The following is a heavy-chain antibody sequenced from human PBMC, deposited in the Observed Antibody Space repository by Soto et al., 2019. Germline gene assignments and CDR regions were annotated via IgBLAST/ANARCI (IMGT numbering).Heavy chain of an antibody. Sequence: PSETLSLACTVSGGSISSYYWSWIRQPPGKGLEWIGYIYYSGSTNYDPSLKSRVTISVDTSKNQFSLKLSSVTAADTAVYYCVRAHRRFGRGWFDPWGQGTLVTVSS. CDR3: VRAHRRFGRGWFDP. J-gene: IGHJ5*02. D-gene: IGHD3-10*01. CDR1: GGSISSYY. CDR2: IYYSGST. V-gene: IGHV4-59*12.